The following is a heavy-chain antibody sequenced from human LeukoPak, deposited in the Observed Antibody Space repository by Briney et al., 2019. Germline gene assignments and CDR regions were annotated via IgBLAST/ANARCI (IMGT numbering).Heavy chain of an antibody. Sequence: SETLSFTCAVYGGSFSGYYWSWIRQPAGKGLEWIGRMFYSGNTDYNPSLKSRLTMSADTSKNQFSLKLSSVTAADTAVYYCARVPRSYYYYYYMDVWGKGITVTVSS. V-gene: IGHV4-59*10. D-gene: IGHD2-2*01. CDR3: ARVPRSYYYYYYMDV. J-gene: IGHJ6*03. CDR2: MFYSGNT. CDR1: GGSFSGYY.